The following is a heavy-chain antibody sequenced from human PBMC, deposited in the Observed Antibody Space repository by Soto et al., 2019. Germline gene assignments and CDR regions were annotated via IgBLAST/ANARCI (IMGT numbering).Heavy chain of an antibody. CDR2: INAGNGNT. CDR1: GYTFTSYA. J-gene: IGHJ4*02. Sequence: GASVKVSCEACGYTFTSYAMHWVRQAPGQRLEWMGWINAGNGNTKYSQKFQGRVTITRDTSASTAYMELSSLRAEDTAVYYCARDNPAGTLGGLLDYWGQGTLVTVSS. V-gene: IGHV1-3*01. D-gene: IGHD3-16*01. CDR3: ARDNPAGTLGGLLDY.